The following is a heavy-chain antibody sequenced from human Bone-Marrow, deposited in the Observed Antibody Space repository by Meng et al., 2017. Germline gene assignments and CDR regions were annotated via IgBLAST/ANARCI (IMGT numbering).Heavy chain of an antibody. D-gene: IGHD2-2*01. CDR2: ISTNTGNP. CDR3: TRDGYSDCSRTSCFDY. J-gene: IGHJ4*02. V-gene: IGHV7-4-1*02. CDR1: GYTLTSYA. Sequence: ASVKVSCKASGYTLTSYAINWLRQAPGQGLEWMGWISTNTGNPTYAQGFTGRLVFSLDTSVSTAYLQISGLKADDTAVYYCTRDGYSDCSRTSCFDYWGQGTLVTVSS.